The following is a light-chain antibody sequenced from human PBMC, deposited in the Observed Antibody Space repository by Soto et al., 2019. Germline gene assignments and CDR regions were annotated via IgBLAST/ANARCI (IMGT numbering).Light chain of an antibody. CDR2: SAS. V-gene: IGKV3-20*01. J-gene: IGKJ5*01. CDR3: QQYGSSIT. CDR1: QSVSGDY. Sequence: EVVLTQSPGTLSLSPGERATLSCGASQSVSGDYLAWYQQKPGQAPRLLIYSASLKPAGIPDRFSGSGSATDFTLTISRLEPEDFAVYYCQQYGSSITFGQGTRLEIK.